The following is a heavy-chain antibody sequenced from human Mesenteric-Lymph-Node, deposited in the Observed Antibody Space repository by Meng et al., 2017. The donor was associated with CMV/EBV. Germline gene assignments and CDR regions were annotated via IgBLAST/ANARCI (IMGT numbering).Heavy chain of an antibody. V-gene: IGHV1-69*10. CDR3: ASGGKTDYTKNYYYYYGMDV. D-gene: IGHD4-11*01. CDR2: IIPLHGVP. Sequence: SVKVSCKVSGDIFSSKVITWVRQAPGQGLEWMGQIIPLHGVPDYAPRFRGRVTITTDESTSTAYMELSSLRSEDTAVYYCASGGKTDYTKNYYYYYGMDVWGQGTTVTVSS. J-gene: IGHJ6*02. CDR1: GDIFSSKV.